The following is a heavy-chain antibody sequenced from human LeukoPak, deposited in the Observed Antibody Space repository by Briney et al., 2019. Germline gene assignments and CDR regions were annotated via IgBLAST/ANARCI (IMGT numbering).Heavy chain of an antibody. CDR2: IRYDGSNK. V-gene: IGHV3-30*02. CDR1: GFTFSSYG. J-gene: IGHJ4*02. Sequence: TGGSLRLSCAASGFTFSSYGMHWVRQAPGKGLEWVAFIRYDGSNKYYVDSVKGRFTISRDNAKNSLYLQMNSLRAVDTAVYYCARGPSGGNGFSYWGLGTLVTVSS. CDR3: ARGPSGGNGFSY. D-gene: IGHD2-15*01.